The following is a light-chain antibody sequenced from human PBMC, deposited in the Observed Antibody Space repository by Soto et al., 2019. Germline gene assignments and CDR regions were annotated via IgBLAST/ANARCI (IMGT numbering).Light chain of an antibody. CDR2: DAS. CDR3: QQFHSSAIA. CDR1: QVIRSA. V-gene: IGKV1-13*02. Sequence: ALQLTQTPSSLSASVGDRVSMTCRASQVIRSALAWYQQKPGNPPELLIYDASTLEVGVPSRFSGSGSATHFTLAISNVQPEDFATYYRQQFHSSAIAVGQGTRLEI. J-gene: IGKJ5*01.